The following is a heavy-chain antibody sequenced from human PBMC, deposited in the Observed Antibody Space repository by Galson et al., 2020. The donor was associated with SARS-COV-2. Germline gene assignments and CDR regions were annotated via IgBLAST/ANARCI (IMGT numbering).Heavy chain of an antibody. CDR3: ARGYSYGQFDI. CDR2: IYYSGST. D-gene: IGHD5-18*01. Sequence: SETLSLTCTVSGGSISSYSWSWIRQPPGKGLEWIGYIYYSGSTNYNPSLKSRVTISVDTSKNQFSLKLSSVTAADTAVYYCARGYSYGQFDIWCQGTMVTVSS. V-gene: IGHV4-59*13. J-gene: IGHJ3*02. CDR1: GGSISSYS.